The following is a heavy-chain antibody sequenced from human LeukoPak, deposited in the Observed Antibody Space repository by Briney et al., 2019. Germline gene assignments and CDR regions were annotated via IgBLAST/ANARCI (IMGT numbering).Heavy chain of an antibody. J-gene: IGHJ4*02. V-gene: IGHV1-18*01. CDR2: ISAYNGNT. D-gene: IGHD3-22*01. CDR3: ARDHDSSGYSRHFDY. CDR1: GYTFTSYG. Sequence: ASVKVSCKASGYTFTSYGISWVRQAPGQGLEWMGWISAYNGNTNYAQKLQGRVTMTTDTSTSTTYMELRSLRSDDTAVYYCARDHDSSGYSRHFDYWGQGTLVTVSS.